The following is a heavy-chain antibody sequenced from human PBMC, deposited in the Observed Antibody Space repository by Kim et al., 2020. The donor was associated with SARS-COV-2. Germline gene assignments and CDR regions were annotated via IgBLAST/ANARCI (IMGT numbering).Heavy chain of an antibody. CDR3: ARVLDYYDSVGYLAY. CDR1: GYTFTSYY. Sequence: ASVKVSCKTSGYTFTSYYLHWVRQAPGQGLEWMGIINPSGGSTTYAQGFQGRVTMTRATSTGTIYMELSSLRPEDTAVYYCARVLDYYDSVGYLAYWGQGTLVTVSS. V-gene: IGHV1-46*01. J-gene: IGHJ4*02. D-gene: IGHD3-22*01. CDR2: INPSGGST.